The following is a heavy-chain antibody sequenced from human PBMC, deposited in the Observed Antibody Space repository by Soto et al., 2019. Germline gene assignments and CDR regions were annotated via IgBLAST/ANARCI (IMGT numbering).Heavy chain of an antibody. CDR1: GFAFSSYG. D-gene: IGHD5-18*01. CDR2: ISYDGSLQ. CDR3: VSDRGYGHASVPYS. V-gene: IGHV3-30*03. Sequence: QAQLVESGGGVVQPGRSLRLSCAASGFAFSSYGMHWVRQAPGTGLEWVGVISYDGSLQHYADSVKGRFTISRDNSKNMVLLQISSLRAEDTAVYYCVSDRGYGHASVPYSWGQGTLVSVSS. J-gene: IGHJ4*02.